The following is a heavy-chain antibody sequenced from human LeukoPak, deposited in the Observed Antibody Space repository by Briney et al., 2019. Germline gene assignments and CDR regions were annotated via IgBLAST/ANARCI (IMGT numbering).Heavy chain of an antibody. Sequence: PSETLSLTCTISGGSISTYYWNWIRQPPGKGLEWIGYIHYSGSTNYNPSLKSRVTISVDTSKKQFSLKVTSVTAADTAIYYCARGDDYRWTYFDKWGQGTLVTVSS. D-gene: IGHD5-12*01. CDR2: IHYSGST. CDR3: ARGDDYRWTYFDK. J-gene: IGHJ4*02. CDR1: GGSISTYY. V-gene: IGHV4-59*01.